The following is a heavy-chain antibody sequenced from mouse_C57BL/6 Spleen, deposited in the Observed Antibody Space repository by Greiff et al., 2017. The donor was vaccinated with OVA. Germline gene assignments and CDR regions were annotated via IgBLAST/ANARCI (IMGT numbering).Heavy chain of an antibody. D-gene: IGHD2-10*01. V-gene: IGHV1-50*01. Sequence: QVQLQQPGAELVKPGASVKLSCKASGYTFTSYWMQWVKQRPGQGLEWIGEIDPSDSYTNYNQKFKGKATLTVDQSSSTAYMQLSSLTSEDSAVYYCARSPSYYGNYYYWGQGTSVTVSS. CDR3: ARSPSYYGNYYY. CDR2: IDPSDSYT. CDR1: GYTFTSYW. J-gene: IGHJ4*01.